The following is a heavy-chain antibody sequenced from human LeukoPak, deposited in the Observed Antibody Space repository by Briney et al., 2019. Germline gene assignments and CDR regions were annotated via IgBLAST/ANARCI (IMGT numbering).Heavy chain of an antibody. CDR3: ARENPYDILTGYPFGY. CDR2: IYTSGST. CDR1: GGSISSYY. J-gene: IGHJ4*02. V-gene: IGHV4-4*07. Sequence: SETLSLTCTVSGGSISSYYWSWIRQPAGKGLEWIGRIYTSGSTNYNPSLKSRVTMSVDTSKNQFSLKLSSVTAADTAVYYCARENPYDILTGYPFGYCGQGTLVTVSS. D-gene: IGHD3-9*01.